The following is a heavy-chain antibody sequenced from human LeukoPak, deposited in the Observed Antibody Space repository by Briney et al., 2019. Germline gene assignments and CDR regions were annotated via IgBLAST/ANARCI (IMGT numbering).Heavy chain of an antibody. J-gene: IGHJ4*02. CDR3: ASARWGWELLPAPLPDY. V-gene: IGHV3-30*04. D-gene: IGHD1-26*01. CDR2: ISYDGSNK. CDR1: GFTFSSYA. Sequence: GGSLRLSCAASGFTFSSYAMHWVRQAPGKGLEWVVVISYDGSNKYYADSVKGRFTISRDNSKNTLYLQMNSLRAEDTAVYYCASARWGWELLPAPLPDYWGQGTLVTVSS.